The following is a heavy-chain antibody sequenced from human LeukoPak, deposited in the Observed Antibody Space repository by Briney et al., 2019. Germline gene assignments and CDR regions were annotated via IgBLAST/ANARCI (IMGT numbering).Heavy chain of an antibody. V-gene: IGHV3-74*01. CDR2: INNDGNRI. J-gene: IGHJ4*02. CDR1: GFTVSNSW. CDR3: ARGGLPGGFDY. D-gene: IGHD7-27*01. Sequence: GGSLRLSCAASGFTVSNSWMFWVRQAPGKGLMYVSEINNDGNRIRYVDSVKGRFTISRDGAKNTLFLQMNSLRDDDTTMYYCARGGLPGGFDYWGQGILVTVSS.